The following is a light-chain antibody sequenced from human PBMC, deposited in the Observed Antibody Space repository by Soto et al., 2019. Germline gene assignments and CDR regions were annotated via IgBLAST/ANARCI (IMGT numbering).Light chain of an antibody. CDR3: QQYNNWPPMYT. CDR2: GAS. J-gene: IGKJ2*01. Sequence: EIVMTQSPATLSVSPGERATLSCRASQSVSSNLAWYQQKPGQAPRLLIYGASTRATGSPARFSGSGSGTEFTLTISSLKSEDFAVYYCQQYNNWPPMYTFGQGTKLEIK. CDR1: QSVSSN. V-gene: IGKV3-15*01.